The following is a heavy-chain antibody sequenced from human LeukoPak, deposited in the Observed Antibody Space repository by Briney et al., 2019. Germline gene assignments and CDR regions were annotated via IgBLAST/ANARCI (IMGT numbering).Heavy chain of an antibody. V-gene: IGHV3-7*01. D-gene: IGHD3-3*01. CDR1: GFTFSSYW. CDR2: IKQDGSEK. J-gene: IGHJ4*02. Sequence: GGSLRLSCAASGFTFSSYWMSWVRQAPGKGLEWVANIKQDGSEKYYVDSVKGRFTISRDNAKNSLYLQMNSLRAEDTAVYYCARDQFDMDYHFWSGYYPIDYWGQGTLVTVSS. CDR3: ARDQFDMDYHFWSGYYPIDY.